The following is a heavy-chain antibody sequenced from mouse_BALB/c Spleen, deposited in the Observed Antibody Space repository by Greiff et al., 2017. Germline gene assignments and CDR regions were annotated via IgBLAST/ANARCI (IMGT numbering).Heavy chain of an antibody. Sequence: QVQLQQSGAELARPGASVKLSCKASGYTFTDYYINWVKQRTGQGLEWIGEIYPGSGNTYYNEKFKGKATLTADKSSSTAYMQLSSLTSEDSAVYFCAREEYGKGDAMDYWGQGTSVTVSS. CDR3: AREEYGKGDAMDY. CDR2: IYPGSGNT. V-gene: IGHV1-77*01. J-gene: IGHJ4*01. CDR1: GYTFTDYY. D-gene: IGHD2-10*02.